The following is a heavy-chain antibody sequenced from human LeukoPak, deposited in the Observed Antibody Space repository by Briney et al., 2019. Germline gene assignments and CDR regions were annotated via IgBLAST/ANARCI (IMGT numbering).Heavy chain of an antibody. D-gene: IGHD4-17*01. V-gene: IGHV4-34*01. CDR2: INHSGST. J-gene: IGHJ4*02. CDR1: GFTFSSYA. Sequence: PGGSLRLSCAASGFTFSSYAMSWIRQPPGKGLEWIGEINHSGSTNYNPSLKSRVTISVDTSKNQFSLKLSSVTAADTAVYYCARVTSYGHRYFDYWGQGTLVTVSS. CDR3: ARVTSYGHRYFDY.